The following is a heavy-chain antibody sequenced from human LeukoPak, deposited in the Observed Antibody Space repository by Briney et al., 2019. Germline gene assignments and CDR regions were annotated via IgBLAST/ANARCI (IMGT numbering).Heavy chain of an antibody. CDR1: GDSVSSNSAA. J-gene: IGHJ6*02. CDR2: TYYRSKWYN. V-gene: IGHV6-1*01. CDR3: AREGGYSGPYYYYYGMDV. D-gene: IGHD5-12*01. Sequence: RSQTLSLTCAISGDSVSSNSAAWNWIRQSPSRGLEWLGRTYYRSKWYNDYAVSVKSRITINPDTSKNQFSLQLNSVTPEDTAVYYCAREGGYSGPYYYYYGMDVWGQGTTVTVSS.